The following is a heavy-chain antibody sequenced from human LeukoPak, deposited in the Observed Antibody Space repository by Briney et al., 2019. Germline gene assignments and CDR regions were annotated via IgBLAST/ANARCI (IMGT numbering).Heavy chain of an antibody. CDR2: MNPVSGNA. Sequence: EASVKVSCKASGYTLTNFDINRVRQAPGQGLERMGWMNPVSGNAGSAQKFQGRVTLTRDTSISTAYMELSSLRSDDTAFYYCARAPMGAAALYWGQGTLVTVSS. CDR1: GYTLTNFD. V-gene: IGHV1-8*01. CDR3: ARAPMGAAALY. J-gene: IGHJ4*02. D-gene: IGHD6-13*01.